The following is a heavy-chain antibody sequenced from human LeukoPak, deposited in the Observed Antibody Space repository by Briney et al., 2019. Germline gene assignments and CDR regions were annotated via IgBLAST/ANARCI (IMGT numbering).Heavy chain of an antibody. V-gene: IGHV3-33*06. Sequence: PGGSLRLSCAASGFTFSSYGMHWVRQAPGKGLEWVAVIWYDGSNKYYADSVKGRFTISRDNSKNTLYLQMNSLRAEDTAVYYCAKTLGGSLDYWGQGTLSPSPQ. CDR3: AKTLGGSLDY. CDR2: IWYDGSNK. J-gene: IGHJ4*02. D-gene: IGHD3-10*01. CDR1: GFTFSSYG.